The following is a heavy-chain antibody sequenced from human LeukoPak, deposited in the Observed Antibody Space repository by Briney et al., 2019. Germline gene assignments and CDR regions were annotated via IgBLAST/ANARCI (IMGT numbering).Heavy chain of an antibody. CDR2: ISSSSSYI. Sequence: GGSLRLSCAASGFTFSSYSMNWVRQAPGKGLEWVSSISSSSSYIYYADSVKGRFTISRDNAKNSLYLRMNSLRAEDTAVYYCARDREGVVVPAANYIDYWGQGTLVTVSS. V-gene: IGHV3-21*01. J-gene: IGHJ4*02. D-gene: IGHD2-2*01. CDR3: ARDREGVVVPAANYIDY. CDR1: GFTFSSYS.